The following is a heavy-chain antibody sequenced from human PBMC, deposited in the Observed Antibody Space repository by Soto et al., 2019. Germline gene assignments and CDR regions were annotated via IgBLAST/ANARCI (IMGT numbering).Heavy chain of an antibody. V-gene: IGHV3-74*01. Sequence: GGLLRLCCEGSGFCFGGHWMHWVRKATGKGLVWVARISFDGNISNYADSVKGRFTISSDNARNTVYMQWDSLRPEDTDVYFCAREPCGFSDTWYDCCGQGTLVTVSS. CDR3: AREPCGFSDTWYDC. J-gene: IGHJ5*01. CDR2: ISFDGNIS. D-gene: IGHD3-3*02. CDR1: GFCFGGHW.